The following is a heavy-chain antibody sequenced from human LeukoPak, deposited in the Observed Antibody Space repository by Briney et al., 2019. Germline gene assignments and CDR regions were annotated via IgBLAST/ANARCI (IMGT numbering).Heavy chain of an antibody. D-gene: IGHD3-10*01. V-gene: IGHV4-34*01. Sequence: KASETLSLTCAVYGGSFSGYYWSWIRQPPGKGLEWIGEINHSGSTNYNPSLKSRVTISVDTSKNQFSLKLSSVTAADTAVYYCARDQDGSGSYYKSWFDPWGQGTLVTVSS. CDR1: GGSFSGYY. J-gene: IGHJ5*02. CDR3: ARDQDGSGSYYKSWFDP. CDR2: INHSGST.